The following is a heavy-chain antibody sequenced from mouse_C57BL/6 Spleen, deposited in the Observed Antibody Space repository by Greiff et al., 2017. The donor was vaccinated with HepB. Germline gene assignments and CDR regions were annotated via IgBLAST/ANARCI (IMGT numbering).Heavy chain of an antibody. J-gene: IGHJ2*01. CDR2: FYPGSGSI. V-gene: IGHV1-62-2*01. D-gene: IGHD2-1*01. CDR1: GYTFTEYT. Sequence: VKLMESGAELVKPGASVKLSCKASGYTFTEYTIHWVKQRSGQGLEWIGWFYPGSGSIKYNEKFKDKATLTADKSSSTVYMELSRLTSEDSAVYFWARREYGNYPYYFDDWGQGTTLTVAS. CDR3: ARREYGNYPYYFDD.